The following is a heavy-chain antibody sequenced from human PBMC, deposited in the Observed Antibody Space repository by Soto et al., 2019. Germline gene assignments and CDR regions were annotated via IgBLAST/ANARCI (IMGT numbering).Heavy chain of an antibody. CDR1: GLTLNRSA. D-gene: IGHD6-19*01. J-gene: IGHJ4*01. V-gene: IGHV3-23*01. Sequence: WGSMRLSCAGSGLTLNRSAVSGVRKAPGKGLEWVSGISAGGGGTYYADSVKGRFTISRDISKNTVYLQMNGLRVEDTAVYYCAKDLGQWVETFDNWGHGTLLSVSS. CDR3: AKDLGQWVETFDN. CDR2: ISAGGGGT.